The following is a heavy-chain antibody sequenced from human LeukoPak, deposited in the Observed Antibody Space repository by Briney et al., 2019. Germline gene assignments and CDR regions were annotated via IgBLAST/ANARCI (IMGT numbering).Heavy chain of an antibody. D-gene: IGHD3-3*01. V-gene: IGHV3-23*01. Sequence: PGGSLRLPCAVCGFPFNRYDMMWARQARGKGLEWVSDISGSGGSKYYADSVRGLFTISKDNSKNTLYLQMNSLGDEAAAVYYCAKGKEELGLVSFDYWGKGTLVTVSS. J-gene: IGHJ4*02. CDR2: ISGSGGSK. CDR1: GFPFNRYD. CDR3: AKGKEELGLVSFDY.